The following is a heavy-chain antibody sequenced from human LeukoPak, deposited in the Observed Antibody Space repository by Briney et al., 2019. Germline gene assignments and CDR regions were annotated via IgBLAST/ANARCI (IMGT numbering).Heavy chain of an antibody. J-gene: IGHJ6*04. CDR3: ARDPIDYGMDV. Sequence: GGSLRLSCAASGFTFSSYAMHWVRQAPGKGLEWVSYISSSGSTIYYADSVKGRFTISRDNAKNSLYLQMNSLRAEDTAVYYCARDPIDYGMDVWGKGTTVTVSS. CDR1: GFTFSSYA. CDR2: ISSSGSTI. V-gene: IGHV3-48*03.